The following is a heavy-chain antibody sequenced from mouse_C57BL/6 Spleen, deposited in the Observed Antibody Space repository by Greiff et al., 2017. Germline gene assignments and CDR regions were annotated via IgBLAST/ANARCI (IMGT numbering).Heavy chain of an antibody. V-gene: IGHV5-17*01. D-gene: IGHD1-1*01. J-gene: IGHJ4*01. Sequence: EVKLMESGGGLVKPGGSLKLSCAASGFTFSDYGMHWVRQAPEKGLEWVAYISSGSSTIYYADTVKGRFTISRDNAKNTLFLQMTSLRSEDTAMYYCARPANYYGSSYYAMDYWGQGTSVTVSS. CDR1: GFTFSDYG. CDR3: ARPANYYGSSYYAMDY. CDR2: ISSGSSTI.